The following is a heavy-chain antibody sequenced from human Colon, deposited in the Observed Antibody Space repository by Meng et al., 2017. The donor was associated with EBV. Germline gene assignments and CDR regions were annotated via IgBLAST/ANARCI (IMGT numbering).Heavy chain of an antibody. CDR1: GDSVATGRYY. Sequence: QVHLQESGPGLVTPSQTLPLPCTVSGDSVATGRYYWSWIRQPPGKGLEWIAYIYYIGGTNYNPSLKSRLTISLDTSKNQFSLSLRYVTAADTAVYYCARVSGRSIDPWGQGTLVTVSS. CDR3: ARVSGRSIDP. D-gene: IGHD3-10*01. J-gene: IGHJ5*02. CDR2: IYYIGGT. V-gene: IGHV4-61*01.